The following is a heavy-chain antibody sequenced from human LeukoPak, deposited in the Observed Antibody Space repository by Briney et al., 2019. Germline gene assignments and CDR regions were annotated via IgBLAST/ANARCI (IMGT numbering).Heavy chain of an antibody. V-gene: IGHV3-30*04. J-gene: IGHJ4*02. CDR2: ISYDGSDK. CDR3: AAEYYGSGSSC. Sequence: GGSLRLSCAASGFTFSSYAMYWVRQAPGKGLEWVAVISYDGSDKFYADSVKGRFTISRDSSKNTLYLQMNSLRPEDTAVYYCAAEYYGSGSSCWGQGTLVTVSS. D-gene: IGHD3-10*01. CDR1: GFTFSSYA.